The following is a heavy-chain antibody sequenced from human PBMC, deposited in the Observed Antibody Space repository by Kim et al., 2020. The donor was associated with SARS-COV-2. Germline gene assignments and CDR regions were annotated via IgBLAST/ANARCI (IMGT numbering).Heavy chain of an antibody. CDR1: GFTFSNAW. CDR2: IKSKTDGGTT. V-gene: IGHV3-15*01. Sequence: GGSLRLSCAASGFTFSNAWMSWVRQAPGKGLEWVGRIKSKTDGGTTDYAAPVKGRFTISRDDSKNTLYLQMNSLKTEDTAVYYCTTYYPIVVVPAAPKVDYWGQGTLVTVSS. CDR3: TTYYPIVVVPAAPKVDY. D-gene: IGHD2-2*01. J-gene: IGHJ4*02.